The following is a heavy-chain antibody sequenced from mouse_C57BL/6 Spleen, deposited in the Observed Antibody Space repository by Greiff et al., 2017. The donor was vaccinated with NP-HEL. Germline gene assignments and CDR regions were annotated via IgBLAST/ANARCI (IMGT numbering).Heavy chain of an antibody. Sequence: EVQLVESGGGLVQPKGSLKLSCAASGFSFNTYAMNWVRQAPGKGLEWVARIRSKSNNYATYYADSVKDRFTISRDDSESMLYLQMNNLKTEDTAMYYCVREREPLFDYWGQGTTLTVSS. CDR2: IRSKSNNYAT. J-gene: IGHJ2*01. D-gene: IGHD6-1*01. V-gene: IGHV10-1*01. CDR1: GFSFNTYA. CDR3: VREREPLFDY.